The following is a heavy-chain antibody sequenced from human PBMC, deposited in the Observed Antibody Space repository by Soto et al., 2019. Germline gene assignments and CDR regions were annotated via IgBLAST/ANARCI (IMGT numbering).Heavy chain of an antibody. CDR3: ARDDGESGYSPPYYYYMDV. CDR2: IWYDGSNK. V-gene: IGHV3-33*01. CDR1: GFTFSSYG. D-gene: IGHD3-3*01. J-gene: IGHJ6*03. Sequence: QVQLVESGGGVVQPGRSLRLSCAASGFTFSSYGMHWVRQAPGKGLEWVAVIWYDGSNKYYADSVKGRFTISRDNSKNTLYLQMNSLRAEDTAVYYCARDDGESGYSPPYYYYMDVWGKGTTVTVSS.